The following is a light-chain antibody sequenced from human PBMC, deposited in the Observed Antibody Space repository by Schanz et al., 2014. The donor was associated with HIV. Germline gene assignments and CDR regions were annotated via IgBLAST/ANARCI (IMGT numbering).Light chain of an antibody. CDR3: SSYTSSSPWV. CDR1: SSDVGGYNY. V-gene: IGLV2-11*01. CDR2: DVS. J-gene: IGLJ3*02. Sequence: QSALTQPRSVSGSPGQSVTISCTGTSSDVGGYNYVSWYQQHPGKAPKLMIYDVSKRPSGVPDRFSGSKSGNTASLIVSGLQAEDEAEYYCSSYTSSSPWVFGGGTKLTVL.